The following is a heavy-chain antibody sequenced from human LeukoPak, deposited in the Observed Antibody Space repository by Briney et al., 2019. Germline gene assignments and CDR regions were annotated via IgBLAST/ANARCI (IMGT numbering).Heavy chain of an antibody. CDR3: AKELVVVVVAATQRYFDY. V-gene: IGHV3-23*01. J-gene: IGHJ4*02. CDR1: GFTFSSYA. D-gene: IGHD2-15*01. Sequence: PGGSLRLSCAASGFTFSSYAMSWVPQAPGKGLEWVSAISGSGGSTYYADSVKGRFTISRDNSKNTLYLQMNSLRAEDTAVYYCAKELVVVVVAATQRYFDYWGPGTLVTVAS. CDR2: ISGSGGST.